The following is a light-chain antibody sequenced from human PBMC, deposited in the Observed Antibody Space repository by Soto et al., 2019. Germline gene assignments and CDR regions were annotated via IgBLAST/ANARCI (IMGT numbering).Light chain of an antibody. Sequence: DIQLTQSPSFLSASVGDRVTITCRASQGIRTYLAWYQQKPGKAPNLLAYAASTLQSGVPSRFSGSGSGTEFSLTISSLQPEDFASYYCQQLNSYPLTFGGGTKVEI. CDR2: AAS. CDR1: QGIRTY. V-gene: IGKV1-9*01. CDR3: QQLNSYPLT. J-gene: IGKJ4*01.